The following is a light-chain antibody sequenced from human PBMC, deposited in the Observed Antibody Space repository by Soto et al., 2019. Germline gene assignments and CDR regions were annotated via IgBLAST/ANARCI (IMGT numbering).Light chain of an antibody. CDR3: LQDYNYPWT. J-gene: IGKJ1*01. CDR1: QSISIY. V-gene: IGKV1-6*01. CDR2: AAS. Sequence: IQMTQSPSSLSASVGDRATITCRASQSISIYLNWYQQKPGKAPKVLIYAASSLPSGVPSRFSGSGSGTGFTLTISSLQPEDCATYYCLQDYNYPWTFGQGTKVDIK.